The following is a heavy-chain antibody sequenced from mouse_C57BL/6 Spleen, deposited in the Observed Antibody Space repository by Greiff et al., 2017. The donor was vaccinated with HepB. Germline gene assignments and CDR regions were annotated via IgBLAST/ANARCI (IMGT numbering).Heavy chain of an antibody. CDR1: GFTFSDYG. CDR3: ARQGNFYYFDY. J-gene: IGHJ2*01. V-gene: IGHV5-17*01. CDR2: ISSGSSTI. Sequence: DVQLQESGGGLVKPGGSLKLSCAASGFTFSDYGMHWVRQAPEKGLEWVAYISSGSSTIYYADTVKGRFTISRDNAKNTLFLQMTSLRSEDTAMYYCARQGNFYYFDYWGQGTTLTVSS. D-gene: IGHD2-1*01.